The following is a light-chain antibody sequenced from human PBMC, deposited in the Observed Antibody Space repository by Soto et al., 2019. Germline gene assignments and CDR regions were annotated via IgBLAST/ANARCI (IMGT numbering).Light chain of an antibody. J-gene: IGLJ2*01. CDR1: NSNVGGYNF. CDR2: EVN. V-gene: IGLV2-23*02. CDR3: CSYGGDRI. Sequence: QSVLTQPASVSGSPGQSIAISCTGTNSNVGGYNFVSWYQQHPGKAPKLLIYEVNKRPSGVSNRFSGSKSDNTASLTISGLQAEDEADYYCCSYGGDRIFGGGTKLTVL.